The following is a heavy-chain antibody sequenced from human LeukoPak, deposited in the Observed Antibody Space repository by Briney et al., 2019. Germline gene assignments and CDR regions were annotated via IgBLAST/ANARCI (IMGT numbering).Heavy chain of an antibody. V-gene: IGHV3-23*01. CDR2: LVGSGLTT. Sequence: GGSLRLSRAGAEFIFSSYAMSWVRQAPRKGLEGVSALVGSGLTTYYADSVKGRFTISRDNSKNTLYLQMSSLRAEDTAVYYCAKDSTIFGAKTHFDYWGQGTLVTVSS. CDR1: EFIFSSYA. J-gene: IGHJ4*02. D-gene: IGHD3-3*01. CDR3: AKDSTIFGAKTHFDY.